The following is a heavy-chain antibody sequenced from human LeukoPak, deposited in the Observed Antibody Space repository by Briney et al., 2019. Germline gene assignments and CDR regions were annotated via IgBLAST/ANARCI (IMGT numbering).Heavy chain of an antibody. CDR2: INTDGSGT. CDR3: ARAYIVVVTAVPGYYYMDV. Sequence: GGSLRLSCAASGFSFTSYWMHWVRQAPGKGLVWISCINTDGSGTTYADSVKGRFTISRDNAKNTLYLQMNGLRAEDTAVYCCARAYIVVVTAVPGYYYMDVWGKGTTVTISS. D-gene: IGHD2-21*02. J-gene: IGHJ6*03. V-gene: IGHV3-74*01. CDR1: GFSFTSYW.